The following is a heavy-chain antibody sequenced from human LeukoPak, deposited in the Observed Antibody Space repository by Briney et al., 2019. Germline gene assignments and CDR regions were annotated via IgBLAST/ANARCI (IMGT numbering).Heavy chain of an antibody. CDR2: ISWNSGSI. J-gene: IGHJ4*01. Sequence: GGSLRLSCAASGFTFDDYAMHWVRQAPGKGLEGVSGISWNSGSIGYADSVKGRFTISRDNAKNSLYLQMNSLRAEDTALYYCAKVFAADGYNFRXXXYWGXXTLXTVSS. V-gene: IGHV3-9*01. D-gene: IGHD5-24*01. CDR1: GFTFDDYA. CDR3: AKVFAADGYNFRXXXY.